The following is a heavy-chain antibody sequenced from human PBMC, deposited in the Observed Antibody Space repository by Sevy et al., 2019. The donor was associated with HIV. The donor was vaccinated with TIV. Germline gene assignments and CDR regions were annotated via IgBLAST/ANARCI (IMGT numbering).Heavy chain of an antibody. CDR1: GFTFSDYY. Sequence: GVSLRLSCAASGFTFSDYYMSWIRQAPGKGLEWVSYISSSGSTIYYADSVKGRFTISRDNAKNSLYLQMNSLRAEDTAVYYCARVPSDCSSTNCHDWFDPWGQGTLVTVSS. CDR2: ISSSGSTI. V-gene: IGHV3-11*01. CDR3: ARVPSDCSSTNCHDWFDP. D-gene: IGHD2-2*01. J-gene: IGHJ5*02.